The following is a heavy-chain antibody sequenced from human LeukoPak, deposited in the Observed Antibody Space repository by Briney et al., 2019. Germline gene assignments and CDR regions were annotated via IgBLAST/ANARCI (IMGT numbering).Heavy chain of an antibody. D-gene: IGHD6-19*01. CDR1: GFTFSSYE. J-gene: IGHJ4*02. Sequence: PGGSLRLSCAASGFTFSSYEMNWVRQAPGKGLEWVSYISGSGSTKYYPDSVKGRFTISRDNTKNSLYLQMNSLRAEDTAVYYCARDRDAGHSSGWGFDYWGQGSLVTVSS. CDR2: ISGSGSTK. V-gene: IGHV3-48*03. CDR3: ARDRDAGHSSGWGFDY.